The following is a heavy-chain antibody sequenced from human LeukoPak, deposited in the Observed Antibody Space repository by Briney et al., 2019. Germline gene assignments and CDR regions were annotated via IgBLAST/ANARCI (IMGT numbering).Heavy chain of an antibody. Sequence: PSETLSLTCTVSGGSISSYYWSWIRQPAGKGLEWIGRIYTSGSTNYNPSLKSRVTMSVDTSKNQFSLKLSSVTAADTAVHYCARARPFTTLRYFEKGIHNRAFDIWGQGTKVTVSS. CDR2: IYTSGST. CDR1: GGSISSYY. V-gene: IGHV4-4*07. CDR3: ARARPFTTLRYFEKGIHNRAFDI. D-gene: IGHD3-9*01. J-gene: IGHJ3*02.